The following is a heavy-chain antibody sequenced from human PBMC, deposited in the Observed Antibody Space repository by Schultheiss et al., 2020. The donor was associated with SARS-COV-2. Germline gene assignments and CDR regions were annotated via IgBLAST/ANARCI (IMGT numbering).Heavy chain of an antibody. Sequence: ASVKVSCKASGYTFTSYGISWVRQAPGQGLEWMGWINPNSGGTNYAQKFQGRVTMTRATSINTAYMELPSLRSDDTAVYYCARESGTTVVSPGYYYYGLDVWGQGTTVTVSS. V-gene: IGHV1-2*02. D-gene: IGHD2/OR15-2a*01. J-gene: IGHJ6*02. CDR2: INPNSGGT. CDR3: ARESGTTVVSPGYYYYGLDV. CDR1: GYTFTSYG.